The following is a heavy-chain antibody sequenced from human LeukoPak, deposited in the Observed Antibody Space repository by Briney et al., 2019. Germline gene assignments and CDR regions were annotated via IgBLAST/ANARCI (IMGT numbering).Heavy chain of an antibody. CDR3: ARDLGPCSSTSCPQDY. V-gene: IGHV1-2*02. D-gene: IGHD2-2*01. CDR1: GYTFTGYY. J-gene: IGHJ4*02. CDR2: INPNSGGT. Sequence: VASVKVSCKASGYTFTGYYMHWVRQDPGQGLEWVGWINPNSGGTNYAQKFQGRVTMTRDTSISTAYMELSRLRSDDTAVYYCARDLGPCSSTSCPQDYWGQGTLVTVSS.